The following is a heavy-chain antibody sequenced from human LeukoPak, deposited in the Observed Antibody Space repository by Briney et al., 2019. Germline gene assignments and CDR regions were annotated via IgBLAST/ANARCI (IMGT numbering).Heavy chain of an antibody. V-gene: IGHV3-23*01. CDR1: GFTFSSYY. CDR3: AKGQTTVMAFDI. Sequence: PGGSLRLSCAASGFTFSSYYMHWVRQAPGKGLEWVSAISGSGGSTYYADSVKGRFTISRDNSKNTLYLQVNSLRAEDTAVYYCAKGQTTVMAFDIWGQGTMVTVSS. CDR2: ISGSGGST. J-gene: IGHJ3*02. D-gene: IGHD4-17*01.